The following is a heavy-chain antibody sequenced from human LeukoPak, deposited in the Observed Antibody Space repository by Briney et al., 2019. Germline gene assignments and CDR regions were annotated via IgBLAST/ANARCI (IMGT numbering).Heavy chain of an antibody. D-gene: IGHD5-18*01. V-gene: IGHV4-34*01. CDR1: GGSFSGYY. J-gene: IGHJ4*02. CDR3: ARGSGYSYGSNY. Sequence: SETLSHTCAVYGGSFSGYYWSWIRQPPGKGLEWIGEINHSGSTNYNPSLKSRVTISVDTSKNQFSLKLSSVTAADTAVYYCARGSGYSYGSNYWGQGTLVTVSS. CDR2: INHSGST.